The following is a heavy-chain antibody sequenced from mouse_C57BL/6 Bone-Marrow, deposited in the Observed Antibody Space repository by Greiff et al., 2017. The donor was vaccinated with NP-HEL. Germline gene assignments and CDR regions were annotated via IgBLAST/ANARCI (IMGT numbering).Heavy chain of an antibody. V-gene: IGHV1-19*01. D-gene: IGHD3-2*02. CDR2: INPYNGGT. CDR3: ARSSSGYVDYAMDY. Sequence: SGPVLVKPGASVKMSCKASGYTFTDYYMNWVKQSHGKSLEWIGVINPYNGGTSYNQKFKGKATLTVDKSSSTAYMELNSLTSEDSAVYYCARSSSGYVDYAMDYWGQGTSVTVSS. CDR1: GYTFTDYY. J-gene: IGHJ4*01.